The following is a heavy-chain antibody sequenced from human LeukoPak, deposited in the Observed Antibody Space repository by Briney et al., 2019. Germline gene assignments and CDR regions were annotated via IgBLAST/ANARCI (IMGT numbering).Heavy chain of an antibody. CDR2: IYYSGST. CDR1: GGSISSYY. Sequence: SETLSLTCTVSGGSISSYYWSWIRQPPGKGLEWIGYIYYSGSTNYNPSLKSRVTISVDTSKNQFSLKLSSVTAADTAVYYCARLSPHLTTVTTDDYWGRGTLVTVSS. V-gene: IGHV4-59*08. CDR3: ARLSPHLTTVTTDDY. J-gene: IGHJ4*02. D-gene: IGHD4-4*01.